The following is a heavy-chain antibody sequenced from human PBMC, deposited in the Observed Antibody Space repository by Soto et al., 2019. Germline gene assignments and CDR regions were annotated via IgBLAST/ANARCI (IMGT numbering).Heavy chain of an antibody. CDR2: ICSYNGNT. V-gene: IGHV1-18*04. J-gene: IGHJ5*02. D-gene: IGHD2-8*01. Sequence: ASVKVSCKASGYTFSNYAITWVRQAPGQGLDWMGWICSYNGNTKYAQTFPGSVTMTTDPSTTTAHMELTSLRSDDTAVYYCPIAVPSSKVYALIVPWSDLWGQGSLVTVSS. CDR1: GYTFSNYA. CDR3: PIAVPSSKVYALIVPWSDL.